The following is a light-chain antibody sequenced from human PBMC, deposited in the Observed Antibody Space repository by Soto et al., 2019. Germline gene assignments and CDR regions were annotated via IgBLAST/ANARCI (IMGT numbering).Light chain of an antibody. Sequence: QSVLTQPPSVSGAPGQRVTISCPGSSSNIGAGYDVHWYQQLPGTAPKLLIYGNSNRPSGVPDRFSGSKSGTSASLAITGLQAEDEADYYCQSYDSSLSVVFGGGTKRTVL. CDR2: GNS. CDR1: SSNIGAGYD. V-gene: IGLV1-40*01. J-gene: IGLJ2*01. CDR3: QSYDSSLSVV.